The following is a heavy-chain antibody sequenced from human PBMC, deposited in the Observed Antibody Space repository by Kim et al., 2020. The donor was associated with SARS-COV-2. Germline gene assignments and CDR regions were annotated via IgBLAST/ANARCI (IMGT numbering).Heavy chain of an antibody. CDR3: ARGRTMIPLI. J-gene: IGHJ3*02. CDR1: GGSISSGGYY. V-gene: IGHV4-31*03. CDR2: IYYSGST. D-gene: IGHD3-22*01. Sequence: SETLSLTCTVSGGSISSGGYYWSWIRQHPGKGLEWIGYIYYSGSTYYNPSLKSRVTISVDTSKNQLSLKLSSVTAADTAVYYCARGRTMIPLIWGQGTMVTVSS.